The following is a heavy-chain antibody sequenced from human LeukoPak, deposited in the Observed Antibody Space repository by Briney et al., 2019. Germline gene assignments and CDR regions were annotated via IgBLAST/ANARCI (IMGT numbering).Heavy chain of an antibody. D-gene: IGHD3-22*01. CDR2: IYPGDSDT. CDR3: ARRYYYDSSGYYANGTFDI. V-gene: IGHV5-51*01. CDR1: GYSFTSYW. J-gene: IGHJ3*02. Sequence: GESLQISCKGSGYSFTSYWIGWVRQLPGKGLEGMGIIYPGDSDTRYSPSFQGQVTISADKSISTAYLQWSSLKASDTAMYYCARRYYYDSSGYYANGTFDIWGQGTMVTVSS.